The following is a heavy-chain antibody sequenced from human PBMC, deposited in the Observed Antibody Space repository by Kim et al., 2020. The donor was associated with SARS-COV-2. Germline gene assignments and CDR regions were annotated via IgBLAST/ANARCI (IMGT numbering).Heavy chain of an antibody. CDR2: VFYSGTT. CDR1: GGSISNYY. Sequence: SETLSLTYTVSGGSISNYYWSWIRQPPGKGLEWIGYVFYSGTTNYNPSLKSRATISLNTSKNQFSLKVSSVTAADTAVYYCARSSWGTDWYFTLWGRGTLVTVSS. J-gene: IGHJ2*01. CDR3: ARSSWGTDWYFTL. D-gene: IGHD7-27*01. V-gene: IGHV4-59*01.